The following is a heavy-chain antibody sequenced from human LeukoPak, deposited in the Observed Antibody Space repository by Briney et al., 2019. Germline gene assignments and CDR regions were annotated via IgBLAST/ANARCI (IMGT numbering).Heavy chain of an antibody. Sequence: GGSLRLSCAASGFTFSSYAMSWVRQAPGKGLEWVSAISGSGGSTYYADSVKGRFTISRDNSKNTLYLQMNSLRAEDTAVYYCAKDKVKYATQTYYYGSGSYFWGQGTLVTVSS. CDR1: GFTFSSYA. J-gene: IGHJ4*02. V-gene: IGHV3-23*01. CDR3: AKDKVKYATQTYYYGSGSYF. CDR2: ISGSGGST. D-gene: IGHD3-10*01.